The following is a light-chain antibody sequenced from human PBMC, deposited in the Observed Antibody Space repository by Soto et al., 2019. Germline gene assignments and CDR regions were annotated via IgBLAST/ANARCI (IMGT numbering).Light chain of an antibody. V-gene: IGKV1-8*01. CDR1: QGISSH. Sequence: ALRMTQSPSSFSASTGDRVTITCRASQGISSHLAWYQVKPGKAPRLLIYTASYLESGVPSRFSCSGSGRDCTLTISALQSEDCAGYYWQQYFSYPLTFGGGTKVEIK. CDR2: TAS. J-gene: IGKJ4*01. CDR3: QQYFSYPLT.